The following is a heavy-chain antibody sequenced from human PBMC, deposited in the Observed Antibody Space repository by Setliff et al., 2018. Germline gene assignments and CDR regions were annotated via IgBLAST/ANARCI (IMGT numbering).Heavy chain of an antibody. CDR2: ISSDSRYI. D-gene: IGHD5-12*01. J-gene: IGHJ3*02. CDR1: GFTFSSYS. V-gene: IGHV3-21*01. CDR3: AGDPPYSGYAFHI. Sequence: PGGSLRLSCAASGFTFSSYSMNWVRQAPGKGLEWVSSISSDSRYIYYADSLKGRFTISRDNAKNSLYLQMNSLRAEDTAVCYCAGDPPYSGYAFHIWGQGTMVTVSS.